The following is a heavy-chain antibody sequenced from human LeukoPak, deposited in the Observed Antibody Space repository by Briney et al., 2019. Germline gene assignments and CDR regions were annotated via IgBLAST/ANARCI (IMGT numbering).Heavy chain of an antibody. CDR3: ATTVDKGGSPAAFDI. V-gene: IGHV1-24*01. D-gene: IGHD1-26*01. Sequence: GASVKVSCNASGYTFTGHYIHWVRQAPGKGLEWMGGFDPEDGETIYAQKFQGRVTMTEDTSTDTAYMELSSLRSEDTAVYYCATTVDKGGSPAAFDIWGQGTMVTVSS. CDR2: FDPEDGET. CDR1: GYTFTGHY. J-gene: IGHJ3*02.